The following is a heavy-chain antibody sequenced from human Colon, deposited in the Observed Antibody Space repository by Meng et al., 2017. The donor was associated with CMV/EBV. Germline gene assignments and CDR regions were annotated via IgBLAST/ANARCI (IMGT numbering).Heavy chain of an antibody. Sequence: GSLRLSCVASEVSFNSHGMHWIRQPPGKGLEWIGFIYYSGRTIYNPSLKSRVTMSVDTSENQFSLKLTSVTAADAALYFCAKVGLGASTEIYYFDYWGQGALVTVSS. V-gene: IGHV4-59*11. CDR1: EVSFNSHG. D-gene: IGHD1-26*01. CDR2: IYYSGRT. J-gene: IGHJ4*02. CDR3: AKVGLGASTEIYYFDY.